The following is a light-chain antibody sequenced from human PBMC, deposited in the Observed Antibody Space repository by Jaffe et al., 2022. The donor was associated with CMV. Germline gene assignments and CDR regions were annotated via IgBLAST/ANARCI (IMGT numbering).Light chain of an antibody. CDR1: QSIRSN. CDR2: AAT. CDR3: QQSSSFPPT. J-gene: IGKJ1*01. Sequence: DIQMTQSPSFLSASIGDRVTITCRASQSIRSNVNWYQQKPGRAPKLLIYAATSLQSGVPSRFSGSGSGTDYTLTISSLQPEDFATYYCQQSSSFPPTFGQGTKVEIK. V-gene: IGKV1-39*01.